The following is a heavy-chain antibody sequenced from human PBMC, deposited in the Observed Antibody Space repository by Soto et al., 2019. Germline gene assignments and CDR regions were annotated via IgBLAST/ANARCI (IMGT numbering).Heavy chain of an antibody. CDR2: IYPGDSDT. CDR3: ARWGEGEDSSVRGDAFDI. J-gene: IGHJ3*02. V-gene: IGHV5-51*03. Sequence: EVQLVQSGAEVKKPGESLKISCKGSGYSFTSYWIGWVRQMPGKGLEWMGIIYPGDSDTRYSPSFQGQVTISADKSISTAYLQWSSLKASDTAMYYCARWGEGEDSSVRGDAFDIWGQGTMVTVSS. CDR1: GYSFTSYW. D-gene: IGHD3-22*01.